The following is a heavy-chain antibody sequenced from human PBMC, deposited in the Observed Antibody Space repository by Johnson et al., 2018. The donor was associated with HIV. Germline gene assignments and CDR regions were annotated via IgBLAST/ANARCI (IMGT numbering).Heavy chain of an antibody. Sequence: QVQLVESGGGVVQPGRSLRLSCAASGFTFSSYGMHWVRQAPGKGLEWVAVIWYDGSNKYYADSVKGRFTISRDNSKNTLYLQMNSRRAEDTAVYYCAVGLNTDAFDIWGQGTMVTVSS. D-gene: IGHD3/OR15-3a*01. V-gene: IGHV3-30*19. CDR3: AVGLNTDAFDI. CDR1: GFTFSSYG. J-gene: IGHJ3*02. CDR2: IWYDGSNK.